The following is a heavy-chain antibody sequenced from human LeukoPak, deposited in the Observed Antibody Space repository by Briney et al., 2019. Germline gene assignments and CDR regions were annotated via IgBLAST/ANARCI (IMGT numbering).Heavy chain of an antibody. Sequence: GGPLRLSCAASGFTFSSYGMHWVRQAPGKGLEWVANINQDGSEKYYMDSMKGRFTISRDNSKNSLYLQMNSLRAEDTAVYYCARGLSYGFSDFVYWGQGTLVTVSS. J-gene: IGHJ4*02. D-gene: IGHD2/OR15-2a*01. CDR2: INQDGSEK. CDR3: ARGLSYGFSDFVY. V-gene: IGHV3-7*01. CDR1: GFTFSSYG.